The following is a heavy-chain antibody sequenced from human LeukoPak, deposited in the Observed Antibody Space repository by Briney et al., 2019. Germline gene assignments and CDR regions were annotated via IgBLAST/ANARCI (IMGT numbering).Heavy chain of an antibody. V-gene: IGHV3-7*01. CDR2: IKQDGSEK. D-gene: IGHD5-18*01. CDR1: GFTFSSYW. J-gene: IGHJ3*02. Sequence: GGSLRLSCAASGFTFSSYWMSWVRQAPGKGLEWVANIKQDGSEKYYVDSVKGRFTISRDNAKNSLYLQMNSLRAEDTAVYYCARTSYSYRPQDAFDIWGQGTMVTVSS. CDR3: ARTSYSYRPQDAFDI.